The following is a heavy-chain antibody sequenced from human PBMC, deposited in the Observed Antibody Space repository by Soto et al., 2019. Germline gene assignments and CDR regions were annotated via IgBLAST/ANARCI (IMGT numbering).Heavy chain of an antibody. J-gene: IGHJ6*02. D-gene: IGHD3-3*01. V-gene: IGHV3-30*18. Sequence: SLRLSCASSGFTFSSYGMHWVLQAPGKGLEWVAVISYDGSNKYYADSVKGRFTISRDNSKNTLYLQMNSLRAEDTAVYYCAKDYDFWSGYPTYYYGMDVWGQGTTVTVSS. CDR1: GFTFSSYG. CDR3: AKDYDFWSGYPTYYYGMDV. CDR2: ISYDGSNK.